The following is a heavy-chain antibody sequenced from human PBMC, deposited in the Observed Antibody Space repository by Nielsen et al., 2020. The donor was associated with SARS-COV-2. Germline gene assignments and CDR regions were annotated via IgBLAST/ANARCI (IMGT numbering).Heavy chain of an antibody. CDR3: APRPLHGGDYPGY. D-gene: IGHD4-17*01. Sequence: GGSLRLSCAASGFTFSSYSMNWVRQAPGKGLEWVSYISSSSSTIYYADSVKGRFTISRDNAKNSLYLQMNSLRDEDTAVYYCAPRPLHGGDYPGYWGQGTLVTVSS. CDR1: GFTFSSYS. J-gene: IGHJ4*02. CDR2: ISSSSSTI. V-gene: IGHV3-48*02.